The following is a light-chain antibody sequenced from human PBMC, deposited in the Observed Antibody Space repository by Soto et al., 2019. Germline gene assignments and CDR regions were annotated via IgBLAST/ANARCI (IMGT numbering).Light chain of an antibody. V-gene: IGLV2-14*01. CDR1: SSDVGSYNY. CDR3: CSYTSSSTPYV. J-gene: IGLJ1*01. Sequence: QSVLTQPASVSGSPGQSVTISCTGTSSDVGSYNYVSWYQQHPGKAPRLMIYDVGDRPSGVSNRFSGSKSGNTASLTISGLQAEDEADYYCCSYTSSSTPYVFGSGTKLTVL. CDR2: DVG.